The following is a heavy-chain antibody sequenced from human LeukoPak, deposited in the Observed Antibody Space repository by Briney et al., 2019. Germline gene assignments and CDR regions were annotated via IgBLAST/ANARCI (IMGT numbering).Heavy chain of an antibody. Sequence: PPETLSLTCTVSAGSTSAYYWTWVRQPPGEGLEWIGHIYTCGRTNYNTSPRRRLTISIAKSRNQLSLNLRSVTAANTAVYYFARQVAASCTYGVCSARYYFDYWGGRTLVTVSS. J-gene: IGHJ4*02. CDR1: AGSTSAYY. D-gene: IGHD2-8*01. V-gene: IGHV4-4*09. CDR2: IYTCGRT. CDR3: ARQVAASCTYGVCSARYYFDY.